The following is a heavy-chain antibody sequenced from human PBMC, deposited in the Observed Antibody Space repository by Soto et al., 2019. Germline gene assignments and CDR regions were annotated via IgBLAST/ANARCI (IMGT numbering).Heavy chain of an antibody. CDR3: ARDDYYDFWSGYRELYYGMDV. J-gene: IGHJ6*02. Sequence: GGSLRLSCAASGFTFSSYAMHWVRQAPGKGLEWVAVISYDGSNKYYADSVKGRFTISRDNSKNTLYLQMNSLRAGDTAVYYCARDDYYDFWSGYRELYYGMDVWGQGTTVTVSS. CDR2: ISYDGSNK. CDR1: GFTFSSYA. V-gene: IGHV3-30-3*01. D-gene: IGHD3-3*01.